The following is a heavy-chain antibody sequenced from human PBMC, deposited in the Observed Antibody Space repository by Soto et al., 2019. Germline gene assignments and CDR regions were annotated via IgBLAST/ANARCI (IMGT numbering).Heavy chain of an antibody. CDR3: AREAFYYDSSGFYLRHGDFDT. V-gene: IGHV1-18*01. CDR1: CYTLSQFD. Sequence: GASVKVSRKASCYTLSQFDITWGGQAPGQRAEWLGWISAYNAITNYAQKFQDRVTMTTDTSTSTAYMELRSLKSDDTAVYYCAREAFYYDSSGFYLRHGDFDTWGQGTMVTVSS. CDR2: ISAYNAIT. D-gene: IGHD3-22*01. J-gene: IGHJ3*02.